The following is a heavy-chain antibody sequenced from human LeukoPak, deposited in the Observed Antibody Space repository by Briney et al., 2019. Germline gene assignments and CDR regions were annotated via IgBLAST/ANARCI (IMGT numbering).Heavy chain of an antibody. Sequence: PSETLSLTCAVYGGSFSGYYWSWIRQPPGKGLEWLGEINHSGSTNYNPSLKSRVTISVDTSKNQFSLKLSSVTAADTAVYYCARVPRITIFGVVTVSHYYYMDVWGKGTTVTVSS. D-gene: IGHD3-3*01. CDR3: ARVPRITIFGVVTVSHYYYMDV. CDR1: GGSFSGYY. J-gene: IGHJ6*03. CDR2: INHSGST. V-gene: IGHV4-34*01.